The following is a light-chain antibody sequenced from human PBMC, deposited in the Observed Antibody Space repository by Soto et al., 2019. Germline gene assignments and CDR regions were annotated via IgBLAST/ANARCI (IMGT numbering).Light chain of an antibody. CDR3: QLAAT. J-gene: IGKJ1*01. CDR2: DAS. V-gene: IGKV3-11*01. CDR1: QSVSSY. Sequence: EIVLTQSPATLFLSPGERATLSCRASQSVSSYLAWYQQKPGQAPRLLIYDASNRATGIPARFSGSGSGTDFTLTISSLEPEDFAVYYCQLAATFGQGTKVDIK.